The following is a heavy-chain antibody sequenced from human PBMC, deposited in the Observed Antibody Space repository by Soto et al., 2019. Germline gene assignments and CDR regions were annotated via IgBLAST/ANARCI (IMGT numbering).Heavy chain of an antibody. CDR3: ARSTVTEDF. D-gene: IGHD4-17*01. J-gene: IGHJ4*02. Sequence: QVQLQESDPGLMKPSGTLSLTCAVSGDSISSNYWWSWVRQTPGKGLEWIGEIYHSGSTNYSPSLXXRXTXXVDKAKNQFSLRLSSVTAADTATYFCARSTVTEDFWGQGTLVTVSS. CDR2: IYHSGST. V-gene: IGHV4-4*02. CDR1: GDSISSNYW.